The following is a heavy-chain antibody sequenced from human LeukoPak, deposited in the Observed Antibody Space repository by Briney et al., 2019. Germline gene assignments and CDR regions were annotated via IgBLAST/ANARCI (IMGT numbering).Heavy chain of an antibody. CDR1: GFTFSSYA. CDR2: ISGSGGST. CDR3: ARGPYDSSGYIYYYYYVMDV. Sequence: GGSLRLSCAASGFTFSSYAMSWVRQAPGKGLEWVSAISGSGGSTYYADSVKGRFTISRDNSKNTLYLQMNSLRAEDTAVYYCARGPYDSSGYIYYYYYVMDVWGQGTTVTVSS. J-gene: IGHJ6*02. D-gene: IGHD3-22*01. V-gene: IGHV3-23*01.